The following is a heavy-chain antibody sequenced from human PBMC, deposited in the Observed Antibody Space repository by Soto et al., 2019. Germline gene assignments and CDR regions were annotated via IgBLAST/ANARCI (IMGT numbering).Heavy chain of an antibody. CDR2: INAGNGNT. D-gene: IGHD3-10*01. CDR3: ASSRITMVPYGMDV. Sequence: ASVKVSCKASGYTFTSYAMHWVRQAPGQRLEWMGWINAGNGNTKYSQKFQGRVTITRDTSASTAYMELSSPRSEDTAVYYCASSRITMVPYGMDVWGQGTTVTVSS. V-gene: IGHV1-3*01. J-gene: IGHJ6*02. CDR1: GYTFTSYA.